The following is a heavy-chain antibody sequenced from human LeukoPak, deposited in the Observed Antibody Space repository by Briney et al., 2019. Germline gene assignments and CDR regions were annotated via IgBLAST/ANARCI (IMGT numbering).Heavy chain of an antibody. CDR2: MNPASGNT. CDR1: GYTFTNYD. D-gene: IGHD3-3*01. Sequence: ASVKVSCKASGYTFTNYDINWLRQASGQGLEWMGWMNPASGNTGFAQKFQGRVTMTRNTPINTAYMELSGLTSEDTAVYYCAIDYQSGGYYVLDSWGQGTLVTVSS. J-gene: IGHJ4*02. V-gene: IGHV1-8*01. CDR3: AIDYQSGGYYVLDS.